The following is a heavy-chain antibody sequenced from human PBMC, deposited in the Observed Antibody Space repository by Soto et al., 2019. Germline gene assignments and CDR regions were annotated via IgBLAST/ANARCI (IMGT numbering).Heavy chain of an antibody. Sequence: XGSRRLSCAASGFTFITYCWHWVRQTPGTGLVWVSRTCRDGSGTDYADSVKGRFTISRDDAKNTLYLQMNSLRVEDTAIYYCVRGTSAWRGMDYWGQGTLVTVSS. V-gene: IGHV3-74*01. D-gene: IGHD6-19*01. CDR1: GFTFITYC. CDR3: VRGTSAWRGMDY. CDR2: TCRDGSGT. J-gene: IGHJ4*02.